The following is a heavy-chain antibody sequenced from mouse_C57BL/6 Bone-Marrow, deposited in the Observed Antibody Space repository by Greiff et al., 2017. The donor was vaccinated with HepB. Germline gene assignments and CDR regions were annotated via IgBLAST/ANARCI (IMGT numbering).Heavy chain of an antibody. CDR2: ISNGGGST. J-gene: IGHJ4*01. CDR3: ARAYSGTMDY. CDR1: GFTFSDYY. Sequence: EVQRVDSGGGLVQPGGSLKLSCAASGFTFSDYYMYWVRQTPEKRLEWVAYISNGGGSTYYPDTVKGRFTISRDNAKNTLYLQMSRLKSEDTAMYYCARAYSGTMDYWGQGTSGTVSS. D-gene: IGHD1-1*02. V-gene: IGHV5-12*01.